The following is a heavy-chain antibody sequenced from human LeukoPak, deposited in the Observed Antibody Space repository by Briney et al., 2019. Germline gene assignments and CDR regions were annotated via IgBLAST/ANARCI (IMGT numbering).Heavy chain of an antibody. D-gene: IGHD3-9*01. CDR2: IYYSGST. V-gene: IGHV4-39*01. CDR1: GGSISSSSYY. J-gene: IGHJ4*02. CDR3: ARQGGPQYYDILTGYYTEYYFDY. Sequence: PSETLSLTCTVSGGSISSSSYYWGWIRQPPGKGLEWIGSIYYSGSTYYNPSLESRVTISVDTSKNQFSLKLSSVTAADTAVYYCARQGGPQYYDILTGYYTEYYFDYWGQGTLVTVSS.